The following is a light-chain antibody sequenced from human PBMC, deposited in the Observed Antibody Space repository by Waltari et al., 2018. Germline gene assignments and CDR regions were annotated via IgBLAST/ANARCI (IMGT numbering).Light chain of an antibody. CDR2: ATS. CDR1: QIISGY. J-gene: IGKJ4*01. V-gene: IGKV1-39*01. Sequence: DIQMTQSPSSLSASVGDRVTITWRANQIISGYLNWYQQKPGKAPKVLIYATSSLQSGVPSRFSGSVSGTDFTLTISSLQPEDFATYYCQQSYRTPPLTFGGGTKVEIK. CDR3: QQSYRTPPLT.